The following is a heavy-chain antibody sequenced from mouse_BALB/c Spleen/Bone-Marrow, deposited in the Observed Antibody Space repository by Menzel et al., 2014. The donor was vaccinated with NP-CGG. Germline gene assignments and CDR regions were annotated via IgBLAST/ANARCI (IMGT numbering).Heavy chain of an antibody. Sequence: QVQLQQSGPELVMPGPSVKISCKASGYTFTNYYIHWLKQRPGQGLEWIGWIFPGDVDTNYNEKFKGKARLTADESSSTAYMQLSSLTSEDSAVYFCAREVGRGGYFDVWGAGTTVTVSS. V-gene: IGHV1S56*01. J-gene: IGHJ1*01. D-gene: IGHD1-1*02. CDR2: IFPGDVDT. CDR3: AREVGRGGYFDV. CDR1: GYTFTNYY.